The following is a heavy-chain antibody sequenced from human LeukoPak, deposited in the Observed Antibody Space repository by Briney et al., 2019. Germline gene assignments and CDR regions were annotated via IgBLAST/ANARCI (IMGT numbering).Heavy chain of an antibody. CDR3: AREHMVRGVINR. CDR2: IYSSGST. V-gene: IGHV4-4*07. Sequence: SETLSLTCTVSGGSVSNYYWSWIRQPAGKRLEWLGRIYSSGSTNYNPSLESRVTVSVDTSKNQFSLKLSSVTAADTAVYYCAREHMVRGVINRWGQGALVTVSS. D-gene: IGHD3-10*01. J-gene: IGHJ4*02. CDR1: GGSVSNYY.